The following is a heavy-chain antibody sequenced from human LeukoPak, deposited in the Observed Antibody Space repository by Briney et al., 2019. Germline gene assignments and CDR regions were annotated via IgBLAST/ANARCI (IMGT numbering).Heavy chain of an antibody. J-gene: IGHJ4*02. Sequence: GGSLRLSCAASGITFSNYAMNWVRQAPGKGLEWVANIKQDGSEKYYVDSVKGRFTISRDNAKNSLYLQMNSLRAEDTAVYYCARAEDYGDLLGYWGQGTLVTVSS. V-gene: IGHV3-7*04. CDR3: ARAEDYGDLLGY. CDR2: IKQDGSEK. CDR1: GITFSNYA. D-gene: IGHD4-17*01.